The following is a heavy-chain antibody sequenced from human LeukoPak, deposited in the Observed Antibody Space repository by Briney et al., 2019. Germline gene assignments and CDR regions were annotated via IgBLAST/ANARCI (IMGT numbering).Heavy chain of an antibody. Sequence: GGSLRLSCAASGFTFSSYAMHWVRQAPGKGLEWVTFIRYDGSNKYYADSVKGRFTISRDNSKNTLYLQMNSLRAEDTAMYFCAKDKDPWKSTSISDFDYWGQGTLVTVSS. J-gene: IGHJ4*02. V-gene: IGHV3-30*02. CDR1: GFTFSSYA. CDR3: AKDKDPWKSTSISDFDY. D-gene: IGHD1-1*01. CDR2: IRYDGSNK.